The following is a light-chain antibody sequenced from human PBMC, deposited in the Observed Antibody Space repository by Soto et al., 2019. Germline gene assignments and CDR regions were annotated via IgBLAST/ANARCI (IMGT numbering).Light chain of an antibody. J-gene: IGLJ1*01. CDR1: SSDVGGYNY. V-gene: IGLV2-14*03. CDR2: DVS. CDR3: SSYTTSNTRQIV. Sequence: QSVLTQPASVSGSPGQSITFSCPGTSSDVGGYNYVSWYQHHPGKAPKLMIYDVSNRPSGVSNRFSGSKSGNTASLTISGLQPEDEADYYCSSYTTSNTRQIVLGTGTKVTVL.